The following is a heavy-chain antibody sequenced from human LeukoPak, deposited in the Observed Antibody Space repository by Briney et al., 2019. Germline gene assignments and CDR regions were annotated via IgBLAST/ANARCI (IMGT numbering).Heavy chain of an antibody. V-gene: IGHV1-69*04. Sequence: SVKVSCKASGYTFISYAMNWVRQAPGQGLEWMGRIIPILGIANYAQKFQGRVTITADKSTSTAYMELSSLRSEDTAVYYCARVDYGDYGGWFDPWGQGTLVTVSS. CDR2: IIPILGIA. CDR3: ARVDYGDYGGWFDP. CDR1: GYTFISYA. D-gene: IGHD4-17*01. J-gene: IGHJ5*02.